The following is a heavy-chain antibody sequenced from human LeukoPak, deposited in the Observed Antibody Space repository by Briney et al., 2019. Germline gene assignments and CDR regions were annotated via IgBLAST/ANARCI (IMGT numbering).Heavy chain of an antibody. Sequence: GGSLRLSCAASGFSFSSYAMSWVRQAPGKGLEWVSTISGSGGSTYSADSVKGRFTISRDNSKNTLYLQMSSLRAEDTAVYYCVKESGFMVAPNSAFDIWGQGTMVTVSS. V-gene: IGHV3-23*01. J-gene: IGHJ3*02. D-gene: IGHD4/OR15-4a*01. CDR3: VKESGFMVAPNSAFDI. CDR2: ISGSGGST. CDR1: GFSFSSYA.